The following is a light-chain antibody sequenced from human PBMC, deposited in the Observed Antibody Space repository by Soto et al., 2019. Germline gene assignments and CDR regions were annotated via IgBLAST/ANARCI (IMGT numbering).Light chain of an antibody. V-gene: IGKV3-15*01. CDR2: GAS. J-gene: IGKJ1*01. Sequence: EVVMTQSPATLYVSPGERATLSCRASQSVVSYLAWYQQKPGQAPRRLIYGASTRAAGISPRFSFGGSGTEFTLTISSLQSEDFAVYYCQQYNNWPRTFGQGTKVGIK. CDR1: QSVVSY. CDR3: QQYNNWPRT.